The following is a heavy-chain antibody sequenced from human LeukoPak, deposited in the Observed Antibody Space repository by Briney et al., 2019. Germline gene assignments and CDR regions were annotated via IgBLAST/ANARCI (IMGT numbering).Heavy chain of an antibody. Sequence: SETLSLTCTVSGGSISSYYWSWIRQPPGKGLEWIGYIYYSGSTNYNPSLKSRVTISVDTSKNQFSLKLSSVTAADTAVYYCARSRRIAAAGDWFDPWGQGTLVTVSS. D-gene: IGHD6-13*01. CDR2: IYYSGST. V-gene: IGHV4-59*12. CDR3: ARSRRIAAAGDWFDP. CDR1: GGSISSYY. J-gene: IGHJ5*02.